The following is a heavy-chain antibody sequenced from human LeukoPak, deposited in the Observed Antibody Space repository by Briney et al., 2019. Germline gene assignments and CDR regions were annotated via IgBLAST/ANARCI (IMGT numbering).Heavy chain of an antibody. Sequence: SETLSLTCTVSGGSISSSSYYWGWIRQPPGKGLEWIGSIYYSGSTYYNPSLKSRVTISVDTSKNQFSLKLSSVTAADTAVYYCARDAALMITFGGVIVTWGQGTLVTVSS. CDR1: GGSISSSSYY. CDR2: IYYSGST. V-gene: IGHV4-39*07. D-gene: IGHD3-16*02. J-gene: IGHJ4*02. CDR3: ARDAALMITFGGVIVT.